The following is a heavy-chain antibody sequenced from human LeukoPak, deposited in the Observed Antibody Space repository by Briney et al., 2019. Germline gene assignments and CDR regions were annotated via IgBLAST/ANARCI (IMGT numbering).Heavy chain of an antibody. D-gene: IGHD6-13*01. J-gene: IGHJ4*02. V-gene: IGHV3-21*01. CDR3: ARGRGQLVPLGY. Sequence: PGGSLRLSCAASGFTFSSYSMNWVRQAPGKGLEWVSSISSSSSYIYYADSVEGRFTISRDNAKNSLYLQMNSLRAEDTAVYYCARGRGQLVPLGYWGQGTLVTVSS. CDR2: ISSSSSYI. CDR1: GFTFSSYS.